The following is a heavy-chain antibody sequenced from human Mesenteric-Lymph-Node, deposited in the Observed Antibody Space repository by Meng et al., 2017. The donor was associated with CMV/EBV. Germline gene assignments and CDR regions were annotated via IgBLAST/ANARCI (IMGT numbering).Heavy chain of an antibody. CDR1: GYTFGNHA. J-gene: IGHJ4*02. Sequence: SCKASGYTFGNHAIHWARQAPGQRLEWMGWINAANSETGYSQKFQGRVSIIRDTSASTSYMELTSLTSEDTAVYYCARGSQWLHDYWGQGTLVTVSS. CDR2: INAANSET. V-gene: IGHV1-3*01. D-gene: IGHD6-19*01. CDR3: ARGSQWLHDY.